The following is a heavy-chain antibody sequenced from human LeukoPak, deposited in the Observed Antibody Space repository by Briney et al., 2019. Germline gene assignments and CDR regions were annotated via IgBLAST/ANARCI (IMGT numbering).Heavy chain of an antibody. Sequence: GGSLRLSCAASGFTFSSYAMSWVRQAPGKGLEWVSAISGSGGSTYYADSVKGRFTISRDNSKNTLYLQMNSLRAEDTAVYYCARGPHYYDSSGYHDYWGQGTLVTVSS. CDR2: ISGSGGST. J-gene: IGHJ4*02. D-gene: IGHD3-22*01. V-gene: IGHV3-23*01. CDR1: GFTFSSYA. CDR3: ARGPHYYDSSGYHDY.